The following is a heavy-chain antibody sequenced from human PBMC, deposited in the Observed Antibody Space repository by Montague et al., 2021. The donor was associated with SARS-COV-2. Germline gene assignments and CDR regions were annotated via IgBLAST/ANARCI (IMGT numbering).Heavy chain of an antibody. CDR3: AKGLPLSVTGSHSLNV. D-gene: IGHD6-19*01. Sequence: SLRLSCAASGFVFDDFAMHWVRQVPGKGLEWVSGISWNSADIGYADSVKGRFTISRDNAKNFLSLQMNSLRTEDTALYYCAKGLPLSVTGSHSLNVWGQGTTFSVS. V-gene: IGHV3-9*01. CDR1: GFVFDDFA. CDR2: ISWNSADI. J-gene: IGHJ6*02.